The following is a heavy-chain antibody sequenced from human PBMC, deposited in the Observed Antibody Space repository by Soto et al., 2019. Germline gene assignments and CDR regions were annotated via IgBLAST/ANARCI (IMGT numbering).Heavy chain of an antibody. CDR2: INHSGRT. J-gene: IGHJ4*01. CDR3: ASWLVGAPFDS. CDR1: GDSFTKYY. D-gene: IGHD1-26*01. V-gene: IGHV4-34*01. Sequence: QVQLQQWGAGLLKPSETLSLTCAVYGDSFTKYYWSWIRQPPGKGLEWIGEINHSGRTNFNQSLKRRVTISVDRSKNQFSLKLRSVTAADTGVYYCASWLVGAPFDSWGHGTLVTDSS.